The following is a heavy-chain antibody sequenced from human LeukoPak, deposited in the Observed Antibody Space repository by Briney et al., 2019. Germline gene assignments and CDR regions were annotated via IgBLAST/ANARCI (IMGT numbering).Heavy chain of an antibody. V-gene: IGHV1-69*05. CDR2: IIPIFGST. D-gene: IGHD1-26*01. CDR1: GDIFNSYS. Sequence: SVKVSCNASGDIFNSYSVSWVRQAPGQGLEWMGSIIPIFGSTNYAQKFQGRVTITTDQSTRTAYMELNSLSSDDTAVHYCARVGRSRGSLPNSYYYMDVWGKGTTVTVSS. J-gene: IGHJ6*03. CDR3: ARVGRSRGSLPNSYYYMDV.